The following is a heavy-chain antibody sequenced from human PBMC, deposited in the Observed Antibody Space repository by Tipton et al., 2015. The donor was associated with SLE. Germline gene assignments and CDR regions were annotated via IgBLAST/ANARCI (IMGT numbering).Heavy chain of an antibody. Sequence: QLVQSGAEVKKPGASVKVSCKASGYTFTTYGINWVRQAPGQGLEWMGWINAYNGKTNYVQKFQGRVTVTTDTSTSTAYMELRSLRSDDTAVYYCASYSSTWGLGYWGQGTLVTVSS. D-gene: IGHD6-13*01. CDR1: GYTFTTYG. V-gene: IGHV1-18*01. J-gene: IGHJ4*02. CDR3: ASYSSTWGLGY. CDR2: INAYNGKT.